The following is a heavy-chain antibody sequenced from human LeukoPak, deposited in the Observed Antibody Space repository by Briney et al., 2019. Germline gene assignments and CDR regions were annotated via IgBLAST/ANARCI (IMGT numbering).Heavy chain of an antibody. Sequence: SETLSLTCSVSGGSIDGYYWSWMRQSPEMGLEWIGNVYSSGRTDYSPSFTGRVIISIDRSNNQFSLGLNSVSAADTAVYFCARERGRLAGSMDVWGLGTTVTVSS. CDR2: VYSSGRT. D-gene: IGHD3-16*01. CDR3: ARERGRLAGSMDV. V-gene: IGHV4-59*01. CDR1: GGSIDGYY. J-gene: IGHJ6*02.